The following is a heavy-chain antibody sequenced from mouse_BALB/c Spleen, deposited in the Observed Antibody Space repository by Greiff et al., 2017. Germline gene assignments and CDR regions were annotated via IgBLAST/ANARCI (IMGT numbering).Heavy chain of an antibody. D-gene: IGHD1-1*01. CDR1: GYTFTDYN. CDR2: INPNNGGT. CDR3: ARGGDYGSSHAWFAY. Sequence: VQLQPSGPELVKPGASVKIPCKASGYTFTDYNMDWVKQSHGKSLEWIGDINPNNGGTIYNQKFKGKATLTVDKSSSTAYMELRSLTSEDTAVYYCARGGDYGSSHAWFAYWGQGTLVTVAA. J-gene: IGHJ3*01. V-gene: IGHV1-18*01.